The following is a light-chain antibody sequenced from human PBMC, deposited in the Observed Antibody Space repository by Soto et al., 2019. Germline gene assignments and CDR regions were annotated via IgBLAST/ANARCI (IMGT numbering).Light chain of an antibody. J-gene: IGKJ5*01. V-gene: IGKV3-11*01. Sequence: EIVLTQSPATLSLSPGERATLSCRASQSISSYLAWYQQKLGQAPRLLIYDASNRATGVPARFSGSGSGTDSTLTISSLEPEDFAVYYCQQRSNWPLTFGQGTRLDIK. CDR2: DAS. CDR1: QSISSY. CDR3: QQRSNWPLT.